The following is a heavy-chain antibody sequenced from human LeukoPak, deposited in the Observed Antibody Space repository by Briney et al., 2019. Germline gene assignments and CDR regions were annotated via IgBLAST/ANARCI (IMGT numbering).Heavy chain of an antibody. D-gene: IGHD2-2*01. V-gene: IGHV1-2*02. CDR1: GFTFTGYY. J-gene: IGHJ5*02. CDR3: AREEYGFDP. CDR2: VNPNTGGT. Sequence: ASVKVSCKASGFTFTGYYMHWVRQAPGQGLEWMGWVNPNTGGTKYAQMFQGRVTMTRDTSFTTAYMELSWLTSDDTAVYYCAREEYGFDPWGQGTLVTVSS.